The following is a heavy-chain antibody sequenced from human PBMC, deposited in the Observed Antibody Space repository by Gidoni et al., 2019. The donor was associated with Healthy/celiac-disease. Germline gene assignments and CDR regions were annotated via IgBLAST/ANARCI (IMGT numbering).Heavy chain of an antibody. D-gene: IGHD3-9*01. CDR2: IWYDGSNK. CDR1: GFTFSSYG. Sequence: QVQLVESGGGVVQPGRSLRLSCAASGFTFSSYGMHWVRQAPGTGLEWVAVIWYDGSNKYYADSVKGRFTISRDNSKNTLYLQMNSLRAEDTAVYYCARGADILTGYYMGWFDPWGQGTLVTVSS. CDR3: ARGADILTGYYMGWFDP. J-gene: IGHJ5*02. V-gene: IGHV3-33*01.